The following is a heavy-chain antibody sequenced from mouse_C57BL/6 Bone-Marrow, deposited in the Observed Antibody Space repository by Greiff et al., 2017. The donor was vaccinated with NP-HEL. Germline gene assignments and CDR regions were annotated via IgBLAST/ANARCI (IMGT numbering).Heavy chain of an antibody. D-gene: IGHD2-3*01. Sequence: EVQLVESGVGLVKPGGSLKLSCAASGFTFSDYGMHWVRQAPEKGLEWVAYISSGSSTIYYADTVKGRFTISRDNAKNTLFLQMTSLRSEDTAMYYCARRDGYYPFAYWGQGTLVTVSA. J-gene: IGHJ3*01. CDR2: ISSGSSTI. CDR3: ARRDGYYPFAY. V-gene: IGHV5-17*01. CDR1: GFTFSDYG.